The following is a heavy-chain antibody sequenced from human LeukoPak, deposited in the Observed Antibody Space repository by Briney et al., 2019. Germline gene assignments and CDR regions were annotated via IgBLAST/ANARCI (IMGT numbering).Heavy chain of an antibody. Sequence: ASVKVSCKASGYIFTSYVLHWVRQAPGQGLEWMGWINTKTGNPTYAQGFTGRFVFFLDTSVSTAYLQISSLKADDTAMYYCARGDYETHGYQTRWGQGTLVTVSS. CDR2: INTKTGNP. J-gene: IGHJ4*02. V-gene: IGHV7-4-1*02. D-gene: IGHD3-22*01. CDR3: ARGDYETHGYQTR. CDR1: GYIFTSYV.